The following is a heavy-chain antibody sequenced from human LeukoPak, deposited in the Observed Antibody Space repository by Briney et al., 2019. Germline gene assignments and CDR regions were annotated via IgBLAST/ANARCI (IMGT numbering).Heavy chain of an antibody. CDR1: GFTFSTHW. CDR3: ARVSSLWSFDY. V-gene: IGHV3-74*01. J-gene: IGHJ4*02. Sequence: GGSLRLSCAASGFTFSTHWMHWVRQTPGKGLVWVSRISPDGSRTAYADSVKGRFTISRDNARDALYLQLNSLGAEDTAVYYCARVSSLWSFDYWGQGTLVTVSS. CDR2: ISPDGSRT. D-gene: IGHD3-10*01.